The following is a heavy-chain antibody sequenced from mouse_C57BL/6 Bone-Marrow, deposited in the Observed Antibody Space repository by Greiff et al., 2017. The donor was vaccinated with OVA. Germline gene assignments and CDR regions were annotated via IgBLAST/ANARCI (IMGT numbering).Heavy chain of an antibody. V-gene: IGHV1-19*01. CDR1: GYTFTDYY. CDR2: INPYNGGT. Sequence: EVQLQQSGPVLVKPGASVKMSCKASGYTFTDYYMNWVKQSHGKSLEWIGVINPYNGGTSYNQKFKGKATLTVDKSSSTAYMELNSLTSEDSAVYYCARGYYYGSLYAMDYWGQGTSVTVSS. J-gene: IGHJ4*01. CDR3: ARGYYYGSLYAMDY. D-gene: IGHD1-1*01.